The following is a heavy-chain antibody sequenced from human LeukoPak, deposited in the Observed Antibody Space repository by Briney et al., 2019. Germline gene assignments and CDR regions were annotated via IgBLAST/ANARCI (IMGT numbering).Heavy chain of an antibody. D-gene: IGHD6-19*01. CDR2: INSDGYSI. J-gene: IGHJ4*02. CDR1: GSTLSSYW. V-gene: IGHV3-74*01. CDR3: ARAIAVAGTDS. Sequence: GGSLRLSCAASGSTLSSYWMHWVRQAPGKGPVWLARINSDGYSISYADSVKGRFTISRDNAKNTLYLRMNTLRAEDTAMYYCARAIAVAGTDSWGQGTLVTVSS.